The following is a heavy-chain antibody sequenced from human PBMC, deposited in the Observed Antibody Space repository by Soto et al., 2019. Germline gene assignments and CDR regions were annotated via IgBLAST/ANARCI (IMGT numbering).Heavy chain of an antibody. D-gene: IGHD2-2*02. J-gene: IGHJ4*02. V-gene: IGHV3-48*03. CDR2: ISSSGSTI. CDR3: SRDALIPAAIPY. CDR1: GYTFSSYE. Sequence: EVQLVESGGGLVQPGGSLRLSCAASGYTFSSYERNWVRQATGKGLEWFSYISSSGSTIYYADSVKGRFTISRDNAKNSLYLQMTSLRAADTAVYYCSRDALIPAAIPYWGQGTLVTVSS.